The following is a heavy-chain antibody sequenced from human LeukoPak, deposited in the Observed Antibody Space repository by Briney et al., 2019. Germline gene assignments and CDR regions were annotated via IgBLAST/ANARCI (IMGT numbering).Heavy chain of an antibody. Sequence: ASVRVSCKASGYTFTSYGISWVRQAPGQGLEWRGWISAYNGNTNYAQKLQGRVTMTRDTSTSTVYMELSSLRSEDTAVYYCARVKSYYYDTSDKDAFDIWGQGTMVTVSS. CDR1: GYTFTSYG. V-gene: IGHV1-18*01. CDR3: ARVKSYYYDTSDKDAFDI. D-gene: IGHD3-22*01. J-gene: IGHJ3*02. CDR2: ISAYNGNT.